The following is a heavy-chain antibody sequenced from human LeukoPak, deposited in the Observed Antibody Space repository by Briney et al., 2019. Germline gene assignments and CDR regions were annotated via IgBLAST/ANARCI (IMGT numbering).Heavy chain of an antibody. CDR3: AKGRSSGWYGFDY. V-gene: IGHV3-23*01. CDR1: GFSFSSYA. Sequence: GGSLRLSCAASGFSFSSYAMSWVRQAPGKGLEWVSDISGSGGSTYYADSVKGRFTISRDNSKNTLYLQMNSLRVEDTAVYYCAKGRSSGWYGFDYWGQGTLVTVSS. D-gene: IGHD6-19*01. CDR2: ISGSGGST. J-gene: IGHJ4*02.